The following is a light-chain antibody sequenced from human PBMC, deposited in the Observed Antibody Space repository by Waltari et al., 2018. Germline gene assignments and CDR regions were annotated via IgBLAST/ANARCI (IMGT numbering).Light chain of an antibody. J-gene: IGLJ2*01. CDR1: KLGAKY. Sequence: SYELTQPPSMSVSPGQTASIACSGDKLGAKYACWYQQKPGQSPMLVIYQDTKRPSGIPERFSGSNSGNTATLTISGTQAMDEADYYCQAWDSGVVFGGGTKLTVL. CDR3: QAWDSGVV. V-gene: IGLV3-1*01. CDR2: QDT.